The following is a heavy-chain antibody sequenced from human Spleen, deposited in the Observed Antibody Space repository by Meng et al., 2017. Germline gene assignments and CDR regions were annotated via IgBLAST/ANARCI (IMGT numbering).Heavy chain of an antibody. D-gene: IGHD2-15*01. CDR3: ARGVVVVVAAIGSGHDAFDI. V-gene: IGHV1-8*03. CDR2: MNPNSGNT. CDR1: GYTFTSYD. J-gene: IGHJ3*02. Sequence: ASVKVSCKASGYTFTSYDINWVRQATGQGLEWMGWMNPNSGNTGYAQKFQGRVTITRNTSISTAYMELSSLRSEDTAVYYCARGVVVVVAAIGSGHDAFDIWGQGTMVTVSS.